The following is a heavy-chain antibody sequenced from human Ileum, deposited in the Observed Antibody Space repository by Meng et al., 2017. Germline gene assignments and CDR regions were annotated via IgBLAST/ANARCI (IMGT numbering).Heavy chain of an antibody. Sequence: QVQLQESGPGRVKPSETLALPCSVSGASISSHYWTWIRQPPGKGLEYIGYIYYRGGASYNPSLRSRVTMSVDTSKNQFSLNLSSVTAADTAVYYCARLLDSSDWGWFDPWGQGTLVTVSS. CDR1: GASISSHY. CDR3: ARLLDSSDWGWFDP. J-gene: IGHJ5*02. CDR2: IYYRGGA. V-gene: IGHV4-59*08. D-gene: IGHD3-22*01.